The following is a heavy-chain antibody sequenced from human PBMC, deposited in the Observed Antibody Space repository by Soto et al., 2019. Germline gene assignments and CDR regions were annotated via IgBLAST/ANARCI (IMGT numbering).Heavy chain of an antibody. CDR3: AIEYYDFWSGYHLYYYGMDV. D-gene: IGHD3-3*01. Sequence: QVQLVESGGGVVQPGRSLRLSCAASGFTFSSYGMHWVRQAPGKGLEWVAVIWYDGSNKYYADSVKGRFTISRDNSKNSLYLEMNSLRAEDTAVYYCAIEYYDFWSGYHLYYYGMDVWGQGTTVTVSS. J-gene: IGHJ6*02. CDR2: IWYDGSNK. CDR1: GFTFSSYG. V-gene: IGHV3-33*01.